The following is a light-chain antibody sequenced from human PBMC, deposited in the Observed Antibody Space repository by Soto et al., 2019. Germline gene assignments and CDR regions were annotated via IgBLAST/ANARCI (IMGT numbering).Light chain of an antibody. CDR1: RNIDGW. CDR2: GVS. V-gene: IGKV1-5*01. J-gene: IGKJ2*01. CDR3: QQYQSYYT. Sequence: DIQMNQSPSALSASVGDRVTITCRASRNIDGWLAWYQQTQGRAPRLLIHGVSTLEGGVPSRFSGSGSGTEFPLTVSILQPDDFATYYCQQYQSYYTFGQGTKLEIK.